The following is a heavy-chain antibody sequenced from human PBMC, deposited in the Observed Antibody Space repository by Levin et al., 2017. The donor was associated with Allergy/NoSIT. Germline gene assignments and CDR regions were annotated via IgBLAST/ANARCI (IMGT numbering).Heavy chain of an antibody. D-gene: IGHD6-6*01. Sequence: GGSLRLSCAASGFTFSSYSMNWVRQAPGKGLEWVSYISSSSSTIYYADSVKGRFTISRDNAKNSLYLQMNSLRDEDTAVYYCARGWGSSSSYYYYGMDVWGQGTTVTVSS. J-gene: IGHJ6*02. CDR2: ISSSSSTI. CDR3: ARGWGSSSSYYYYGMDV. V-gene: IGHV3-48*02. CDR1: GFTFSSYS.